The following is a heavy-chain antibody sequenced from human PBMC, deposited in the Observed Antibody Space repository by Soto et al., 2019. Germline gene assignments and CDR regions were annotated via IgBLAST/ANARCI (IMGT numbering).Heavy chain of an antibody. Sequence: EVQLVESGGGLVQPGGSLRLSCAASGFTVSSNYMSWVRQAPGKGLEWASVIYSGGSTYYADSVKGRFTISRHNSKNTLYLQMNSLRAEDTAVYYCARPDYGDYGGIDYWGQGTLVTVSS. CDR3: ARPDYGDYGGIDY. CDR2: IYSGGST. D-gene: IGHD4-17*01. V-gene: IGHV3-53*04. CDR1: GFTVSSNY. J-gene: IGHJ4*02.